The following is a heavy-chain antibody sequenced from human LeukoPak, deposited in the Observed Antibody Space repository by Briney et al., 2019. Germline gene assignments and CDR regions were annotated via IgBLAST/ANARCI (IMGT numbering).Heavy chain of an antibody. J-gene: IGHJ6*02. CDR3: ARLSGGGRSAYYYYYGMDV. V-gene: IGHV4-34*01. D-gene: IGHD3-16*01. CDR2: INHSGST. CDR1: GGSFSGYY. Sequence: SETLSLTCAVYGGSFSGYYWSWIRQPPGKGLEWIGEINHSGSTNYNPSLKSRVTISVDTSKNQFSLKLSSVTAADTAVYYCARLSGGGRSAYYYYYGMDVWGQGTTVTVSS.